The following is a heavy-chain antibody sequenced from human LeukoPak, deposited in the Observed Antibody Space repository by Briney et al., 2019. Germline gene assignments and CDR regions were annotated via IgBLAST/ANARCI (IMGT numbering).Heavy chain of an antibody. CDR2: ISSSGSTR. Sequence: GGSLRLSCAASGFTFSSYEMNWVRQAPGKGLEWLSYISSSGSTRYYADSMKGRFTISRDNAKNSLYLQMNSLRAEDTAVYYCAREYRIAAAGHFDYWGQGTLVTVSS. CDR3: AREYRIAAAGHFDY. D-gene: IGHD6-13*01. CDR1: GFTFSSYE. V-gene: IGHV3-48*03. J-gene: IGHJ4*02.